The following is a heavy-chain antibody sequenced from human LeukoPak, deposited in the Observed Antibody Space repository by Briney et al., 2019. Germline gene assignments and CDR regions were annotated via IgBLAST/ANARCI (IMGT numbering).Heavy chain of an antibody. CDR1: GGSINTYY. D-gene: IGHD5-18*01. J-gene: IGHJ3*02. V-gene: IGHV4-59*08. Sequence: PSETLSLTCTVSGGSINTYYWSWIRQPPGKGLEWIAYVRDNGENNYNPSLNSRVAISVDTANNQISLRLNFVTAADTAIYYCARQPANTAAFDIWGLGTMVAVSS. CDR2: VRDNGEN. CDR3: ARQPANTAAFDI.